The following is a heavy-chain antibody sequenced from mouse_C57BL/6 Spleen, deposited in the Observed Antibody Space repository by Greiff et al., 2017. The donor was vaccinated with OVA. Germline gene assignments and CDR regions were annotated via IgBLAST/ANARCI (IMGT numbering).Heavy chain of an antibody. V-gene: IGHV1-55*01. D-gene: IGHD1-1*01. CDR3: ARSPPDYGSSYGY. Sequence: QVQLQQPGAELVKPGASVKMSCKASGYTFTSYWITWVKQRPGQGLEWIGDIYPGSGSTNYNEKFKSKATLTVDTSSSTAYMQLSSLTSEDSAVYDCARSPPDYGSSYGYWGQGTTLTVSS. CDR1: GYTFTSYW. CDR2: IYPGSGST. J-gene: IGHJ2*01.